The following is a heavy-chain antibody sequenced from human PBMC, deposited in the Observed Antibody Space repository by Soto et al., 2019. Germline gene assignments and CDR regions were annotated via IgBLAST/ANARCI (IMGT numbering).Heavy chain of an antibody. CDR2: IYYSGST. Sequence: SETLCLTCTVSGGSISSGDYYWSWIRQPPGKGLEWIGYIYYSGSTYYNPSLKSRVTISVDTSKNQFSLKLSSVTAADTAVYYCARDGPGGYDFWSGYYPMYSYYYYCMDFWGQRTTVTVSS. CDR3: ARDGPGGYDFWSGYYPMYSYYYYCMDF. D-gene: IGHD3-3*01. CDR1: GGSISSGDYY. J-gene: IGHJ6*02. V-gene: IGHV4-30-4*01.